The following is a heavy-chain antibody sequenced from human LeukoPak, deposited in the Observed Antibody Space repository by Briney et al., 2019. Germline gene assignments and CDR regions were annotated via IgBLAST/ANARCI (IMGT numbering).Heavy chain of an antibody. V-gene: IGHV3-30-3*01. CDR3: ARDMAAGGTSMSLDY. Sequence: GGSLRLSCAASGFTFSSYAMHWVRQAPGKGLGWVTSISYGGSNKYYADSVKGRFIISRDNSKNTLYLQMNSLRAEDTAVYYCARDMAAGGTSMSLDYWGQGTLVTVSS. CDR2: ISYGGSNK. D-gene: IGHD6-13*01. CDR1: GFTFSSYA. J-gene: IGHJ4*02.